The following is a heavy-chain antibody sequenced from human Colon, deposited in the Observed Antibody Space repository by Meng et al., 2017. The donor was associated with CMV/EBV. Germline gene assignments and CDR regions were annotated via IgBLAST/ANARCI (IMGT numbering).Heavy chain of an antibody. CDR1: GFSFGASN. J-gene: IGHJ4*02. D-gene: IGHD6-13*01. CDR3: VKSAAAGTQYFDY. CDR2: IRYDGTDY. Sequence: GGSLRLSCAASGFSFGASNMHWVRQAPGKGLDWVALIRYDGTDYDYANSVRGRFTVSRDNFKNILYLQMNNLRGEDTAVYYRVKSAAAGTQYFDYWGQGTLVTVSS. V-gene: IGHV3-30*02.